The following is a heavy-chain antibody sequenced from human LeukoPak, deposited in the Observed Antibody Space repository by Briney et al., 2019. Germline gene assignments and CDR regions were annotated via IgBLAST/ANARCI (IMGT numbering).Heavy chain of an antibody. V-gene: IGHV3-23*01. J-gene: IGHJ4*02. D-gene: IGHD3-22*01. CDR3: AKRGVVIRVILVGFHKEAYYFDS. CDR1: GITLSNYG. Sequence: GGSLRLSCAVSGITLSNYGMSWVRQAPGKGLEWVAGISGSGGGTNYADSVKGRFTVSRDNYKNTLYLQMNSLGAEDTAVYFCAKRGVVIRVILVGFHKEAYYFDSWGQGALVTVSS. CDR2: ISGSGGGT.